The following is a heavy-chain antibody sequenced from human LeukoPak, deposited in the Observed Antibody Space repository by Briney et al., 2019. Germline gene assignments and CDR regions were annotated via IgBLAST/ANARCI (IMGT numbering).Heavy chain of an antibody. CDR3: ARDPAGYSSGWYVYGMGV. D-gene: IGHD6-19*01. J-gene: IGHJ6*02. CDR2: ISSSSSYI. V-gene: IGHV3-21*01. CDR1: GFTFSSYS. Sequence: GGSLRLSCAASGFTFSSYSMNWVRQAPGKGLEWVSSISSSSSYIYYADSVKGRFTISRDNAKNSLYLQMNSLRAEDTAVYYCARDPAGYSSGWYVYGMGVWGRGTTVTVSS.